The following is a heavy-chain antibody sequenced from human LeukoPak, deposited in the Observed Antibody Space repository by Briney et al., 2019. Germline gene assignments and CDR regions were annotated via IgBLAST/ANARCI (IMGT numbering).Heavy chain of an antibody. Sequence: ASVKVSCKTSGYTFSDYYIHWVRQAPGQGLEWMGWINPHTGGTNYAQKFQGRVTMTRDTSISTAYMELSRLRSDDTAVYYCARENVVRRVITLNWFDPWGQGTLVTVSS. D-gene: IGHD3-10*01. CDR3: ARENVVRRVITLNWFDP. J-gene: IGHJ5*02. V-gene: IGHV1-2*02. CDR2: INPHTGGT. CDR1: GYTFSDYY.